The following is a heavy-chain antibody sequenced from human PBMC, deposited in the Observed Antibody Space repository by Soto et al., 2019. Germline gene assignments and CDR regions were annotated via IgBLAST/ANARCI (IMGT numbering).Heavy chain of an antibody. CDR2: INAGNGNT. J-gene: IGHJ2*01. Sequence: GAPVEVSRKASGYTFTSCAMHWVRQAPGKRLEWMGWINAGNGNTKYSQKFQGRVTITRDTSASTAYMELSSLRSEDTAVYYCARGYGVVLVVAANWYFDLWGRGTLVTVSS. CDR3: ARGYGVVLVVAANWYFDL. D-gene: IGHD2-15*01. V-gene: IGHV1-3*01. CDR1: GYTFTSCA.